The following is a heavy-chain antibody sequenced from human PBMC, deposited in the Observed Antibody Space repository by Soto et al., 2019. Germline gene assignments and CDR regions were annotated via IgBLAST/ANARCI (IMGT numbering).Heavy chain of an antibody. D-gene: IGHD2-21*01. CDR2: IWYDRSNK. CDR1: GFIFNTYG. Sequence: ESGGGVVQPGRSLRLSCAASGFIFNTYGMHGVRQAPGKGREWVAVIWYDRSNKYYADSVKGRFTISRDNSKNTLYLQMNSLRAEDTAVYYCARGGLLLAYWGQGTLVTVS. J-gene: IGHJ4*02. CDR3: ARGGLLLAY. V-gene: IGHV3-33*01.